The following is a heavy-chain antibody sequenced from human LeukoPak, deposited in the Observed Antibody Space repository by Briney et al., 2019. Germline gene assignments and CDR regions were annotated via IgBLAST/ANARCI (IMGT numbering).Heavy chain of an antibody. CDR3: ARVGPAGYSSGWYNHAFGI. CDR1: GGSISSYY. Sequence: KPSETLSLTCTVSGGSISSYYWSWIRQPPGKGLEWIGYIYYSGSTNYNPSLKSRVTISVDTSKNQFSLKLSSVTAADTAVYYCARVGPAGYSSGWYNHAFGIWGQGTMVTVSS. V-gene: IGHV4-59*01. CDR2: IYYSGST. D-gene: IGHD6-19*01. J-gene: IGHJ3*02.